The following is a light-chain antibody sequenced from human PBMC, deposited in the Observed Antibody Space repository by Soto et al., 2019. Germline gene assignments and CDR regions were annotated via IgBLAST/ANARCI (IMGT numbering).Light chain of an antibody. CDR1: QGISSY. J-gene: IGKJ4*01. Sequence: IQLTQSPSSLSASVXXXXXXXXXASQGISSYLGWYQQKPGKAPNLLIYAASSXXSWVPSRFSCSGSGTDFTLTISSLQPEDFATYYCQQXXXXXXTFGGGTKVDIK. V-gene: IGKV1-39*01. CDR2: AAS. CDR3: QQXXXXXXT.